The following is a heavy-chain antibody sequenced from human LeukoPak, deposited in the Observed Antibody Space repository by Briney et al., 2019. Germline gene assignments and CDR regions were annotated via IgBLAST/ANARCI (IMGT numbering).Heavy chain of an antibody. J-gene: IGHJ6*03. CDR2: MNPNSGNT. CDR3: ARGQFEPAAITGYYYYYYMDV. V-gene: IGHV1-8*01. D-gene: IGHD2-2*02. Sequence: ASVKVSCTASGYTFTSSDINWVRQATGQGLEWMGWMNPNSGNTGYAQKFQGRVTMTRNTSISTAYMELSSLRSEDTAVYYCARGQFEPAAITGYYYYYYMDVWGKGTTVTVSS. CDR1: GYTFTSSD.